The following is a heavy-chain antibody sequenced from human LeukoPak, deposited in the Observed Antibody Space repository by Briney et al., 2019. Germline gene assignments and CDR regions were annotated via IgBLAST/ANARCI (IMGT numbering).Heavy chain of an antibody. D-gene: IGHD3-22*01. CDR2: ISDDGSYE. CDR1: GFTFSRFG. Sequence: GGSLRLSCAASGFTFSRFGMHWVRQAPGKGLEWVAVISDDGSYESHGDSVKGRFTISRDNSKNTLYLQMNSLRAEDMAVYYCAKDYDSSGYCFDYWGQGTLVTVSS. V-gene: IGHV3-30*18. J-gene: IGHJ4*02. CDR3: AKDYDSSGYCFDY.